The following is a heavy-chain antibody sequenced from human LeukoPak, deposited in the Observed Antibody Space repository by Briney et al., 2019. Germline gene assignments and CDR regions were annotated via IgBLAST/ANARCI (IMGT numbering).Heavy chain of an antibody. CDR3: ARDLAWGAFDY. Sequence: PGGSLRLSCAASGFTFSSYDMTWVRQAPGRGLEWVSSTRPSGDNTYYGDSVKGRFTISRDDSKNTLSLQMNSLRVEDTAVYYCARDLAWGAFDYWGQGTLVTVSS. V-gene: IGHV3-23*01. CDR2: TRPSGDNT. J-gene: IGHJ4*02. CDR1: GFTFSSYD. D-gene: IGHD7-27*01.